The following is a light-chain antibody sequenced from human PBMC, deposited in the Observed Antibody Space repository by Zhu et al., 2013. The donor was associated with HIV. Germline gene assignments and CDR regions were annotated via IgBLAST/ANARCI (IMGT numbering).Light chain of an antibody. CDR2: DTN. J-gene: IGLJ3*02. Sequence: QSVLTQPPSVSGAPGQRVTISCTGSSSNIGAGYDVHWYQQLPGMAPKLLIYDTNNRPSGVPDRFSGSKSGNTASLTVSGLQAEDEADYYCSSYAGSNNLVFGGGTRLTVL. V-gene: IGLV1-40*01. CDR1: SSNIGAGYD. CDR3: SSYAGSNNLV.